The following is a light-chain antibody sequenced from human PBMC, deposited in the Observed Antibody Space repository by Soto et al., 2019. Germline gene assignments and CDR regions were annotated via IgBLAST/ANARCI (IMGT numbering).Light chain of an antibody. CDR1: QDISNY. V-gene: IGKV1-33*01. Sequence: DIQMTQSPSSLSASVGDRVTITCQASQDISNYLNWYQQKPGKAPKLLIYDASSLESGVPSRFSGSGSGTEFTLTISRLEPDDFAVYYCQQYGSSSTFGQGTRLETK. CDR2: DAS. J-gene: IGKJ5*01. CDR3: QQYGSSST.